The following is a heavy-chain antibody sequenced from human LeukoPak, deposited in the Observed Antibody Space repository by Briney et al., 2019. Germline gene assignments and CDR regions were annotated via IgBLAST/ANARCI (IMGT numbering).Heavy chain of an antibody. CDR2: IIPIFGTA. Sequence: ASVKVSCTASGGTFSSYAISWVRQAPGQGLEWMGGIIPIFGTANYAQKFQGRVTITADESTSTAYMELSSLRSEDTAVYYCARDREVVPAAGASRSGDYYYYMDVWGQGTTVTVSS. CDR1: GGTFSSYA. V-gene: IGHV1-69*13. J-gene: IGHJ6*03. D-gene: IGHD2-2*01. CDR3: ARDREVVPAAGASRSGDYYYYMDV.